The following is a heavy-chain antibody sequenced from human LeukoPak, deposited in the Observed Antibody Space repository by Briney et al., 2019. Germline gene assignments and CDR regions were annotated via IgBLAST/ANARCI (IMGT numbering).Heavy chain of an antibody. J-gene: IGHJ4*02. V-gene: IGHV1-18*01. D-gene: IGHD2-2*01. Sequence: ASVTVSCKASGYTFTSYGISWVRQAPGQGLEWMGWISAYNGNTNYAQKLQGRVTMTTDTSTSTAYMELRSLRSDDTAVYYCARSPHGGKTYCSSTSCNSFDYWGQGTLVTVSS. CDR2: ISAYNGNT. CDR1: GYTFTSYG. CDR3: ARSPHGGKTYCSSTSCNSFDY.